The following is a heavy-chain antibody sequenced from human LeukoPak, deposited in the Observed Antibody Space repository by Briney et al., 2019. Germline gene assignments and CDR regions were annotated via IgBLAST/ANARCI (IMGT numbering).Heavy chain of an antibody. J-gene: IGHJ6*01. CDR3: ERSERHCGNPGYGGRPGMYV. Sequence: SETLSLTCAVYGGSFSGYYWSWIPQPPGKGLEWIGEINHSGSTNYNPSLKSRVTISVDTSKNHFSLKLSSVTATDTAVEYCERSERHCGNPGYGGRPGMYVSGPGSKGTVSS. V-gene: IGHV4-34*01. CDR2: INHSGST. D-gene: IGHD4-23*01. CDR1: GGSFSGYY.